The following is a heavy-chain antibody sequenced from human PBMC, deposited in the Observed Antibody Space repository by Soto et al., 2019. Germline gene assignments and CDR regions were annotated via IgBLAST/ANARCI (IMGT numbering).Heavy chain of an antibody. CDR3: ARAGYCSGGSCYLYYYYGMDV. D-gene: IGHD2-15*01. CDR2: ISSSSSTI. CDR1: GFTFSSYS. J-gene: IGHJ6*02. V-gene: IGHV3-48*02. Sequence: EVRLVESGGGLVQPGGSLRLSCAASGFTFSSYSMNWVRQAPGKGLEWVSYISSSSSTIYYADSVKGRFTISRDNAKNSLYLQMNSLRDEDTAVYYCARAGYCSGGSCYLYYYYGMDVWGQGTTVTVSS.